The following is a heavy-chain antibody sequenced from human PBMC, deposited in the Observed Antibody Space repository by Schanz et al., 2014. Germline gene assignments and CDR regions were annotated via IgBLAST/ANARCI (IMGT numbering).Heavy chain of an antibody. CDR3: STDMTAVDYDAIGL. CDR2: IKSKVDGGTT. CDR1: GFTFSTSW. V-gene: IGHV3-15*01. D-gene: IGHD4-17*01. Sequence: EVQLVESGGGLIKPGGSLRLSCLASGFTFSTSWMNWVRQAPGKGLEWVSRIKSKVDGGTTDNAAPVQGRFTISRDDSKNALQLQMNSLKAEDTAVYYCSTDMTAVDYDAIGLWGQGTMVTVSS. J-gene: IGHJ3*01.